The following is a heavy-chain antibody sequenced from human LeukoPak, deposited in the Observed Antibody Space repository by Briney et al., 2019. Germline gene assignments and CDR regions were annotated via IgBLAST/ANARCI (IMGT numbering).Heavy chain of an antibody. J-gene: IGHJ1*01. D-gene: IGHD1-14*01. CDR3: ARDSSEFRSLLFH. Sequence: GASVKVSCKASGGTFSSYAISWVRQSPGQGLEWMGGITPMFGTSNYAQKFRGRVTITADESTSTAYVELSSLRSEDTAVYYCARDSSEFRSLLFHWGQGTLVTVSS. CDR2: ITPMFGTS. V-gene: IGHV1-69*13. CDR1: GGTFSSYA.